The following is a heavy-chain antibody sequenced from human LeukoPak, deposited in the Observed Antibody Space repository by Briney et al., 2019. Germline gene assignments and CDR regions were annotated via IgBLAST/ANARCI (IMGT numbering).Heavy chain of an antibody. CDR1: GYTFTSYY. D-gene: IGHD4-17*01. Sequence: GASVKVSCKASGYTFTSYYMHWVRQAPGQGIEWMGRINPNSGGTNYAQKFQGRVTMTRDTSISTAYMELSRLRSDDTAVYCCASESGDDYGDYDYYYYFMDVWGKGTTVTVSS. CDR2: INPNSGGT. V-gene: IGHV1-2*06. CDR3: ASESGDDYGDYDYYYYFMDV. J-gene: IGHJ6*03.